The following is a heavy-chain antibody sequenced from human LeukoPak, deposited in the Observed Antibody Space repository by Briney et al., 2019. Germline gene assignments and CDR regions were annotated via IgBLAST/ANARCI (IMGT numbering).Heavy chain of an antibody. V-gene: IGHV3-23*01. CDR3: ANSRAPVSMVRGVSDY. J-gene: IGHJ4*02. D-gene: IGHD3-10*01. CDR1: GFTFSSYA. CDR2: ISGSGGST. Sequence: TGGSLRLSCAASGFTFSSYAMSWVRQAPGKGLEWVSAISGSGGSTYYADSVKGRFTISRDNSKNTLYLQMNSLRAEDTAVYYCANSRAPVSMVRGVSDYWGQGTLVTVSS.